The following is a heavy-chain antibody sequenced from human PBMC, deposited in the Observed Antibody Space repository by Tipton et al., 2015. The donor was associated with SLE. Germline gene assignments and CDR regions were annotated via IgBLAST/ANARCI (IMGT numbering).Heavy chain of an antibody. Sequence: TLSLTCTVSGGSISSYYWSWIRQPAGKGLEWIGRIYTSGSTNYNPPPKSRVTMSVDTSKNQFSLKLSSVTAADTAVYYCARDPSDFWSGYFVFDIWGQGTMVTVSS. CDR1: GGSISSYY. J-gene: IGHJ3*02. V-gene: IGHV4-4*07. CDR2: IYTSGST. D-gene: IGHD3-3*01. CDR3: ARDPSDFWSGYFVFDI.